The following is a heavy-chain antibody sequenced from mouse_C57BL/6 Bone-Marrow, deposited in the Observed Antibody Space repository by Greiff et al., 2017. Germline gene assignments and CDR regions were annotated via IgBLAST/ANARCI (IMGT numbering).Heavy chain of an antibody. CDR3: ARERPIYYGNRYAMDY. D-gene: IGHD2-1*01. CDR1: GYSFTGYF. CDR2: INPYNGDT. Sequence: EVQLQQSGPELVKPGDSVKISCKASGYSFTGYFINWVMQSHGKSLEWIGRINPYNGDTFYNQKFKGKATLTVDKSSSTAHMELRSLTSEDSAVYYCARERPIYYGNRYAMDYWGQGTSVTVSS. V-gene: IGHV1-20*01. J-gene: IGHJ4*01.